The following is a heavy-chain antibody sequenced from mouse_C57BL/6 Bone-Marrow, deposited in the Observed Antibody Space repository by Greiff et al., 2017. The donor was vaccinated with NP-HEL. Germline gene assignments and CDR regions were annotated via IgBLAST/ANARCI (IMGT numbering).Heavy chain of an antibody. CDR1: GYTFTNYW. Sequence: QVQLKESGAELVRPGTSVKMSCKASGYTFTNYWIGWAKQRPGHGLEWIGDIYPGGGYTNYNEKFKGKATLTADKSSSTAYMQFSSLTSEDSAIYYGARSANWADYFDYWGQGTTLPVSS. D-gene: IGHD4-1*01. J-gene: IGHJ2*01. CDR3: ARSANWADYFDY. V-gene: IGHV1-63*01. CDR2: IYPGGGYT.